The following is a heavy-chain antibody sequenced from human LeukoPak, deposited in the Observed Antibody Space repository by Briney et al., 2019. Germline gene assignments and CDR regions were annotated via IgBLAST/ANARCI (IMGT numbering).Heavy chain of an antibody. CDR2: IKEDGSLT. J-gene: IGHJ4*02. D-gene: IGHD1-14*01. Sequence: PGGSLRLSCAVSGFTFSNFFMSWVRQAPGKGLEWVANIKEDGSLTYHMDSVKGRFTISRDNARNSLYLQMNSLRADDTAVYYCARDPDFAALDSWGRGIVVTVSS. CDR3: ARDPDFAALDS. V-gene: IGHV3-7*01. CDR1: GFTFSNFF.